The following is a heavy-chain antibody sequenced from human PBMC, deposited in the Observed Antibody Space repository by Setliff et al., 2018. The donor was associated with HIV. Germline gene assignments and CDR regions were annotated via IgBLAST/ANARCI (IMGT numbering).Heavy chain of an antibody. D-gene: IGHD6-19*01. CDR3: ARVPYRSAWFSGGHDAFDI. Sequence: GASVKVSCKASVYSFARYGLSWVRQAPGQGLEWMGWISGFNGNTKYAQSFQDRVAMTTETATSTAYMEMRSLRSDDTAVYFCARVPYRSAWFSGGHDAFDIWGQGTMVTVSS. V-gene: IGHV1-18*01. J-gene: IGHJ3*02. CDR2: ISGFNGNT. CDR1: VYSFARYG.